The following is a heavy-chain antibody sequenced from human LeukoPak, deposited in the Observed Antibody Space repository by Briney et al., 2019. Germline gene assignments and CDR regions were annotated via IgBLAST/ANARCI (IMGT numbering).Heavy chain of an antibody. CDR1: EFTFSSYA. D-gene: IGHD3-22*01. J-gene: IGHJ5*01. V-gene: IGHV3-49*04. CDR3: TRDYDSSAYYDS. Sequence: GGSLRLSCAASEFTFSSYAMSWVRQAPGKGLEWVGFIRSKAYGGTTEYAASVKGRFSISRDDSKSIAYLQMNSLKTEDTAVYYCTRDYDSSAYYDSWGQGTLVTVSS. CDR2: IRSKAYGGTT.